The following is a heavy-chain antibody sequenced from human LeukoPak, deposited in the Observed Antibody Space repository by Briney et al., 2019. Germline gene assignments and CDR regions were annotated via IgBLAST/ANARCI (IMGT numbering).Heavy chain of an antibody. V-gene: IGHV5-51*01. CDR1: GYDFSKYW. CDR3: ARRDSGFEFFDY. J-gene: IGHJ4*02. D-gene: IGHD5-12*01. Sequence: GESLKISCKGSGYDFSKYWIAWVRQMPGKGLEWMGIIYPGDSDTRYSPTFQGQVTISADKSISTASLQWSSLQASDTAMYYCARRDSGFEFFDYWGQGTLVTVSS. CDR2: IYPGDSDT.